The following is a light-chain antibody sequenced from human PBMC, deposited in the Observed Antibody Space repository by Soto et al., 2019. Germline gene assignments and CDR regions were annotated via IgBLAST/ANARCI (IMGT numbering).Light chain of an antibody. Sequence: EIVLSQSPGTLSLSPGERATLSCRASQSVGSNYLAWYQQKPGQAPRLLIHGASNRATGIPDRFSGSGSGTDFTLTITRLEPEDFAVYYCQQYGGSPRTFGQGTKVDI. J-gene: IGKJ1*01. CDR2: GAS. CDR1: QSVGSNY. CDR3: QQYGGSPRT. V-gene: IGKV3-20*01.